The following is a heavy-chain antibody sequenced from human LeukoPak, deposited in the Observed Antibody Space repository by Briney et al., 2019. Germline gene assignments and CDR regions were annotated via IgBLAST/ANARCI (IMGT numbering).Heavy chain of an antibody. CDR2: IYSSGST. CDR3: ARDFDY. J-gene: IGHJ4*02. CDR1: GDYISNNY. V-gene: IGHV4-4*07. Sequence: PSETLSLTCTVSGDYISNNYWSWIRQPAGQGLEWIGRIYSSGSTNYNPSLKSRVTMSVDTSKNQFSLKMSSVTAADTAMYYCARDFDYWGQGILVTVSS.